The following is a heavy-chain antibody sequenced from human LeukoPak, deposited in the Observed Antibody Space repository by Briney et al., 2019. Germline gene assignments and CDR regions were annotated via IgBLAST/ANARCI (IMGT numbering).Heavy chain of an antibody. V-gene: IGHV4-4*02. CDR3: AREGGPYRPLDY. CDR2: VNLQGST. J-gene: IGHJ4*02. Sequence: KPSGTLSLTCGVSGGSISNTNWWPWVRQPPGTGLEWIGEVNLQGSTNYNPSLKSRVAISVDKSENHISLKLTSVTAADTAVYYCAREGGPYRPLDYSGQGTLVTVAS. CDR1: GGSISNTNW.